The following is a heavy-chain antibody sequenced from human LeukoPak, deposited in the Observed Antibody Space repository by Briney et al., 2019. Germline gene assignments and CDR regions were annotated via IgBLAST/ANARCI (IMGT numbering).Heavy chain of an antibody. J-gene: IGHJ4*02. CDR3: AKGNNSLSFNFDY. CDR2: VSGDGDTT. D-gene: IGHD2/OR15-2a*01. CDR1: GFHLRDFS. V-gene: IGHV3-43*02. Sequence: KPGGSLRLSCAASGFHLRDFSMHWVRQVPGKGLEWVSLVSGDGDTTHYADSVKGRFTISRDNNKNSLFLQMNSLRVEDTAFYYCAKGNNSLSFNFDYWGQGALVTVSS.